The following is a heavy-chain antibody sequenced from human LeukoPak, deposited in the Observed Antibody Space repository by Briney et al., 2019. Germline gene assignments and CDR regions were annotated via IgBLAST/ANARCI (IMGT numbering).Heavy chain of an antibody. D-gene: IGHD1-26*01. CDR2: IYSGSST. V-gene: IGHV3-66*01. Sequence: GGSLRLSCAASGFTVNNNYMSWVRQAPGKGLEWVSVIYSGSSTYYADSVKGRFTISRDNSKNTVYLQMISLRAEDTAVYYCAREGEHYVGVEYYYYGMDVWGQGTTVTVSS. J-gene: IGHJ6*02. CDR1: GFTVNNNY. CDR3: AREGEHYVGVEYYYYGMDV.